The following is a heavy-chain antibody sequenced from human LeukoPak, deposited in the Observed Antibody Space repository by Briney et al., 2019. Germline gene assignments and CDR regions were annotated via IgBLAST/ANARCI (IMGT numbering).Heavy chain of an antibody. V-gene: IGHV3-48*03. CDR3: ARGPTYYYDSSGYATSNAFDI. D-gene: IGHD3-22*01. Sequence: PGESLRLSCAASGFTFSSYEMNWVRQAPGKGLEWVSYISSSGSTIYYADSVKGRFTISRDNAKNSLYLQMNSLRAEDTAVYYCARGPTYYYDSSGYATSNAFDIWGQGTMVTVSS. CDR2: ISSSGSTI. CDR1: GFTFSSYE. J-gene: IGHJ3*02.